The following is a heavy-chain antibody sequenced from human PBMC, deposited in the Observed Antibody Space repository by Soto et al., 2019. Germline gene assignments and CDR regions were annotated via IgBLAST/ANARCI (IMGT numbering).Heavy chain of an antibody. Sequence: QVQLQESGPGLVKPSETLSLTCTVSGGSVSSGSYYWSWIRHPPGKGLEWIGYIYYSGNTNYNPPRKSRVTVSVDTSKNQFSLKLSSVTAADTAVYYCARADYYYDSSGYQLRHFDYWGQGTLVTVSS. V-gene: IGHV4-61*01. CDR2: IYYSGNT. J-gene: IGHJ4*02. CDR3: ARADYYYDSSGYQLRHFDY. CDR1: GGSVSSGSYY. D-gene: IGHD3-22*01.